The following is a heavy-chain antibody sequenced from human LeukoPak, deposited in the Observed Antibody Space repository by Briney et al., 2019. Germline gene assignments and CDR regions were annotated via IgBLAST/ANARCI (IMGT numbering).Heavy chain of an antibody. J-gene: IGHJ4*02. Sequence: PGGTLRLSCAASGFTFSSYGMSWVRQAPGKGLEWVSAISGSGDSTHYADSVKGRFTISRDNSKNTLFLQMNSLRAEDTAVYYCAKDWGEYFDYVWGSFTSFDSWGQGTLVTVSS. CDR1: GFTFSSYG. CDR3: AKDWGEYFDYVWGSFTSFDS. V-gene: IGHV3-23*01. CDR2: ISGSGDST. D-gene: IGHD3-16*01.